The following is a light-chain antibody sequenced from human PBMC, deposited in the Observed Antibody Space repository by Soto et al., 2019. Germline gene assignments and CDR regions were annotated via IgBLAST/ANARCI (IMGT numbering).Light chain of an antibody. Sequence: EIVMTQSPATLSVSPGERATLSCRPSQSVSSNLAWYQQKPGQAPRLLIYGASTRATGIPARFSGSGSGTEFTLTISSLQSEDFAVYYCQAGTFGQGTKVEIK. CDR1: QSVSSN. J-gene: IGKJ1*01. CDR3: QAGT. V-gene: IGKV3-15*01. CDR2: GAS.